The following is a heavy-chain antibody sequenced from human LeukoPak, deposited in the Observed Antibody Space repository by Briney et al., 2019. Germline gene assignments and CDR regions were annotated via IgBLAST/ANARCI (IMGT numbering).Heavy chain of an antibody. CDR1: GGSISSGGYS. J-gene: IGHJ4*02. CDR2: IYHSGST. D-gene: IGHD3-22*01. V-gene: IGHV4-30-2*01. Sequence: SETLSLTCAVSGGSISSGGYSWSWIRQPPGKGLEWIGYIYHSGSTYYNPSLKSRVTISVDRSKNQFSLKLSSVTAADTAVYYCARARSGYYKNEPWNFDYWGQRTLVTVSS. CDR3: ARARSGYYKNEPWNFDY.